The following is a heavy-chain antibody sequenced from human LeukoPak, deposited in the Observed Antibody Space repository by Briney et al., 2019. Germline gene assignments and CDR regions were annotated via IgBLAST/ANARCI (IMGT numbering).Heavy chain of an antibody. J-gene: IGHJ6*03. CDR2: INPNSGGT. Sequence: ASVRVSCKASGYTFTGYYMHWVRQAPGQGLEWMGWINPNSGGTNYAQKFQGRVTMTRDTSISTAYMELSRLRSDDTAVYYCARDGGNYYDSTGYYYYMDVWGKGTTVTVSS. D-gene: IGHD3-22*01. CDR1: GYTFTGYY. V-gene: IGHV1-2*02. CDR3: ARDGGNYYDSTGYYYYMDV.